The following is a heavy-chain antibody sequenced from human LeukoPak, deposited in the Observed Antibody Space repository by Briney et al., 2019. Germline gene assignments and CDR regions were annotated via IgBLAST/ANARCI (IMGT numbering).Heavy chain of an antibody. CDR1: GYSFTSHW. Sequence: GESLKISCKGSGYSFTSHWIGWVRQMPGKGLEWMGIVYPGDSDTRYSPSFQGQVTLSADKSISTAYLQWSSLKASATAMYYCARWDTAMAVDYWGQGTLVTVYS. CDR2: VYPGDSDT. CDR3: ARWDTAMAVDY. D-gene: IGHD5-18*01. V-gene: IGHV5-51*01. J-gene: IGHJ4*02.